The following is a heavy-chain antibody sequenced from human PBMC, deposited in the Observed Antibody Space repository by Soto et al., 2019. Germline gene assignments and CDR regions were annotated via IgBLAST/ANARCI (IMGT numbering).Heavy chain of an antibody. D-gene: IGHD2-2*02. J-gene: IGHJ5*02. Sequence: ASVKVSCKASGYTFTGYYMHWVRQAPGQGLEWMGWINPNSGGTNYAQKFQGRVTMTRDTSISTAYMELSRLRSDDKAVYYCARGGGRVYCSGTSCYIAVGDNWFDPWGQGTLVTVSS. CDR1: GYTFTGYY. CDR2: INPNSGGT. V-gene: IGHV1-2*02. CDR3: ARGGGRVYCSGTSCYIAVGDNWFDP.